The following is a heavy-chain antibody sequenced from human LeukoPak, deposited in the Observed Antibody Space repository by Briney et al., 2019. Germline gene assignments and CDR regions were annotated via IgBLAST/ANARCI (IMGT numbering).Heavy chain of an antibody. J-gene: IGHJ4*02. CDR1: GFTVSSNY. CDR3: AREAAAAYYFDY. D-gene: IGHD6-13*01. CDR2: IYSGGST. V-gene: IGHV3-53*01. Sequence: PGGSLRLSCAASGFTVSSNYMSWVRQAPGKGLEWVSVIYSGGSTYYADSVKGRSTISRDNSKNTLYLQMNSLRAEDTAVYYCAREAAAAYYFDYWGQGTLVTVSS.